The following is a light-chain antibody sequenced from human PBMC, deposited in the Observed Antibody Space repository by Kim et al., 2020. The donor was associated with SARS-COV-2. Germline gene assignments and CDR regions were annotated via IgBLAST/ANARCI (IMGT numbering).Light chain of an antibody. CDR3: QAWDSSTVV. CDR1: KLGDKY. J-gene: IGLJ2*01. CDR2: QDS. V-gene: IGLV3-1*01. Sequence: VSPGQTASITCSGDKLGDKYACWYQQKPGQSPVLVIYQDSKRPSGIPARFSGSNSGNTATLTISGTQAMDEADYYCQAWDSSTVVFGGGTKVTVL.